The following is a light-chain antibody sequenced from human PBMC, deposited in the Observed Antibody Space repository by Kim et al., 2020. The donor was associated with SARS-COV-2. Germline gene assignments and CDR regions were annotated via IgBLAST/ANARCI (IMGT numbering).Light chain of an antibody. J-gene: IGLJ1*01. CDR2: YDS. CDR3: QVWDGSSVNYV. Sequence: APGESATFAVGGNNIESKVVHWYQQKPGQAPVLVMYYDSDRPSGIPERFSGSNSGNTATLTISRVEAGDEADYYCQVWDGSSVNYVFGPGTKVTVL. V-gene: IGLV3-21*01. CDR1: NIESKV.